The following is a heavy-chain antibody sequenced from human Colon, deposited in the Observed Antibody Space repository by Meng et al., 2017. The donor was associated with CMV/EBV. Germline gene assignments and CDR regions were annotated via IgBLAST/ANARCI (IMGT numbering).Heavy chain of an antibody. D-gene: IGHD3-16*02. CDR3: VRGLGELSLEGYRVDGRDV. J-gene: IGHJ6*02. CDR2: IYGGSST. Sequence: GESLKISCAASGFTVRGSYMSWVRQAPGKGLEWLSMIYGGSSTFYADSVKGRFTIFADTSKNTLDLLMNSLRPDDTAVYYCVRGLGELSLEGYRVDGRDVWGQGTTVTGSS. CDR1: GFTVRGSY. V-gene: IGHV3-66*02.